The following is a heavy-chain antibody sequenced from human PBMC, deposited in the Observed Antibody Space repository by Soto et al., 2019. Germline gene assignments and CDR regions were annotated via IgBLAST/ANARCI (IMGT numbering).Heavy chain of an antibody. CDR3: ARGVGEAASGSFHPNWFDP. D-gene: IGHD6-13*01. V-gene: IGHV4-34*01. CDR2: INHSGST. J-gene: IGHJ5*02. CDR1: GGSFSGYY. Sequence: QVQLQQWGAGLLKPSETLSLTCAVYGGSFSGYYWSWIRQPPGKGLEWIGEINHSGSTNYNPSLKSRFTISVDTSKNQFSLKLSSVTAADTAVYYCARGVGEAASGSFHPNWFDPWGQGTLVTVSS.